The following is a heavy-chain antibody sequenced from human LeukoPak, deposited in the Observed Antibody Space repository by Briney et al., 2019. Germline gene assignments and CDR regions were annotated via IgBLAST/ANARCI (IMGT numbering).Heavy chain of an antibody. CDR3: AKRRASGVGSLYYFDY. J-gene: IGHJ4*02. CDR1: GFTFSNYA. Sequence: GGSLRLSCAGSGFTFSNYAMSWVRQTPGKGLEGVSAISRSGGSTYYTDSVQGRFTISRDNSKQTLFLQMTSLRAEDTALYYCAKRRASGVGSLYYFDYWGQGTLVTVSS. V-gene: IGHV3-23*01. D-gene: IGHD3-10*01. CDR2: ISRSGGST.